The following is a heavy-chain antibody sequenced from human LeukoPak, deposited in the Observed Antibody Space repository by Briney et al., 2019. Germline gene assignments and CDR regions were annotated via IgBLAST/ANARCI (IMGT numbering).Heavy chain of an antibody. V-gene: IGHV3-53*01. CDR3: ARGDDSGYYDYFDY. CDR1: GFTVDSNY. D-gene: IGHD3-22*01. Sequence: GGSLRLSCAASGFTVDSNYLSWVRQAPGKGLEWVSTIYTGGNTYYAASVKGRFTISSDFSKNTVFLHMNSLRAEDTAMYYCARGDDSGYYDYFDYWGQGALVTVSS. CDR2: IYTGGNT. J-gene: IGHJ4*02.